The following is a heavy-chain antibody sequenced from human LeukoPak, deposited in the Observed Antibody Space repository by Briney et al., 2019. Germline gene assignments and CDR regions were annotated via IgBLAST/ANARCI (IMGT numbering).Heavy chain of an antibody. CDR2: IYYSGST. J-gene: IGHJ6*03. V-gene: IGHV4-59*01. D-gene: IGHD5-12*01. CDR1: GGSISSYY. Sequence: PSETLSLTCTVSGGSISSYYWSWIRQPPGKGLEWIGYIYYSGSTNYNPSLKSRVTISVDTSKNQFSLKLSSVTAADTAVYYCARVVVTTWGYYYYMDVWGKGTTVTVSS. CDR3: ARVVVTTWGYYYYMDV.